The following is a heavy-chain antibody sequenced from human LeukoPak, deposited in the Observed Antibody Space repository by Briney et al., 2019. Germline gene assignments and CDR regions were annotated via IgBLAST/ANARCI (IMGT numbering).Heavy chain of an antibody. J-gene: IGHJ5*02. CDR2: IYYRGST. V-gene: IGHV4-59*11. D-gene: IGHD5-18*01. Sequence: SETLSLTCTVSGGSLSSQYWSWIRHPPGKGLEWIGYIYYRGSTSYNPSLKSRVTISVDTSKNQFSLRLNSVTAADTAVYYCARDIISEYSKSHSHFDPWGQGTLVTVSS. CDR3: ARDIISEYSKSHSHFDP. CDR1: GGSLSSQY.